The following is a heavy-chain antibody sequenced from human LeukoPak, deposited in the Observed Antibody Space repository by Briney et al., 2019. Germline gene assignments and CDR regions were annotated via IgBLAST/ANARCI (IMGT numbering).Heavy chain of an antibody. V-gene: IGHV3-23*01. Sequence: PGGSLRLSCAASGFTFTTYALSWVRQAPGKGLEWVSTINGNGDNTYYADSVKGRFTISRDNSKNTLYLQMNSLRAEDTAVYYCAKRWCGEVGVVRFDPWGQGTLVTVSS. CDR3: AKRWCGEVGVVRFDP. D-gene: IGHD3-10*01. CDR1: GFTFTTYA. CDR2: INGNGDNT. J-gene: IGHJ5*02.